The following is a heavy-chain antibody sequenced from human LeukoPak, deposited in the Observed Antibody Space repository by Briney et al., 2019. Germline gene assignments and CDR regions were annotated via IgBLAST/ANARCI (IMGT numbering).Heavy chain of an antibody. Sequence: SETLSLTCTVSGGSITSYYWSWVRQPPGKGLEWIGYIHYSGSTNYNPSLKSRVTTSVDTSKKQFSLKLRSVTAADTAVYYCARSVSWGLLVRDDAFDIWGQGTMVTVSS. CDR1: GGSITSYY. V-gene: IGHV4-59*08. D-gene: IGHD2-21*01. CDR3: ARSVSWGLLVRDDAFDI. J-gene: IGHJ3*02. CDR2: IHYSGST.